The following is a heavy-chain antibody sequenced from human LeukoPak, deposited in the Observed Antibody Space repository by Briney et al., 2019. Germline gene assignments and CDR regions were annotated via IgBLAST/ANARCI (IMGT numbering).Heavy chain of an antibody. J-gene: IGHJ4*02. CDR2: ISSSSSYI. V-gene: IGHV3-21*01. D-gene: IGHD5-12*01. Sequence: GGSLRLSCAASGFTFSSYSMNWVRQAPGKGLEWVSSISSSSSYIYYADSVKGRFTISRDNAKNSLYLQMNSLRAEDTAVYYCAREGIVATIYDYWGQGTLVTVSS. CDR3: AREGIVATIYDY. CDR1: GFTFSSYS.